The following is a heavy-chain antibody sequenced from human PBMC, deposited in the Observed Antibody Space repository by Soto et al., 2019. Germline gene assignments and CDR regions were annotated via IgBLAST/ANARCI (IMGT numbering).Heavy chain of an antibody. J-gene: IGHJ6*01. V-gene: IGHV4-30-2*01. CDR2: IYHSGST. D-gene: IGHD3-10*01. CDR3: ARGFRGSGSYFLGYYYGVDV. CDR1: GGSISSGGYS. Sequence: PSETLSLTCAVSGGSISSGGYSWSWIRQPPGKGLEWIGYIYHSGSTYYNPSLKSRVTISVDRSKNQFSLKLSSVTAADTAVYYCARGFRGSGSYFLGYYYGVDVWGQGTTVTVSS.